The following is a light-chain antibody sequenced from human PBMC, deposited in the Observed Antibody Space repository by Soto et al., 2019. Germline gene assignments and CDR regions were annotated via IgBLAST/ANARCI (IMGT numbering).Light chain of an antibody. CDR2: GAS. V-gene: IGKV3D-15*01. CDR1: QSVTTR. J-gene: IGKJ5*01. CDR3: QQYNNWPPIT. Sequence: EIVLTQSPDTLSLSPVGRATLSCRASQSVTTRLAWYQQKPGQAPRLLIYGASTRATGIPARFSGSGSGTEFTLSISSLQSEDSAVYYCQQYNNWPPITFGQGTRLEIK.